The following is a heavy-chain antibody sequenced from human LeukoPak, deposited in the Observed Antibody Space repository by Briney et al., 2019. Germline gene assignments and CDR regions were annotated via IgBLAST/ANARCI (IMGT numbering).Heavy chain of an antibody. V-gene: IGHV1-46*01. CDR3: ARGVRGALDS. CDR1: GYTFSIYY. D-gene: IGHD3-10*01. Sequence: ASVRVSCKASGYTFSIYYIHWVRQAPGQGLEWMGVINPSGGSTTYAQKFQGRVTMTANTSTSTVYMDLTSLKSEETAIFYCARGVRGALDSWGHGTLVTVS. CDR2: INPSGGST. J-gene: IGHJ5*01.